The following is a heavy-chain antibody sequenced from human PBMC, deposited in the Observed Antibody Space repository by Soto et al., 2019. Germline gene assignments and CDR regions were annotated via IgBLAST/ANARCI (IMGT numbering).Heavy chain of an antibody. CDR3: VRDWFVEGNYDRLDY. D-gene: IGHD4-4*01. Sequence: GGSLRLSCAASGFTFSDYYMSWIRQAPGKGLEWLSYSSEKYYVDSVKGRFTISRDNAKNSLFLQMNSLRAEDTAMYCCVRDWFVEGNYDRLDYWGQGTLVTVSS. CDR2: SSEK. CDR1: GFTFSDYY. V-gene: IGHV3-11*05. J-gene: IGHJ4*02.